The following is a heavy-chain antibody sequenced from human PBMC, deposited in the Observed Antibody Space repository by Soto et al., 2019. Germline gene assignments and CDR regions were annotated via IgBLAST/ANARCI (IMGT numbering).Heavy chain of an antibody. V-gene: IGHV3-7*01. Sequence: GGSLRLSCAASGFTFSSYWMSWVRQAPGKGLEWVANINQDGSEKYYVDSVKGRFTISRDNAKNSLYLQMNSLRAEDTAVYYCARTSEIKLWLLDVWGQGTTVPVAS. CDR1: GFTFSSYW. D-gene: IGHD5-18*01. CDR3: ARTSEIKLWLLDV. CDR2: INQDGSEK. J-gene: IGHJ6*02.